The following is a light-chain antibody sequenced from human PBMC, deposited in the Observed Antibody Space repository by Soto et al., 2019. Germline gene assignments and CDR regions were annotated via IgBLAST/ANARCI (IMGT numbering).Light chain of an antibody. J-gene: IGKJ4*01. Sequence: DIVMTQSPDSLNVSLAERATINCKSSQTILSSPNNKNYLVWYQQKPGQPPKVLINWPSTRESGVPDRFSGSGSGADFTLTISSLQAEDVAVYYCQQYYSTPPTFGGGTKVDIK. V-gene: IGKV4-1*01. CDR2: WPS. CDR1: QTILSSPNNKNY. CDR3: QQYYSTPPT.